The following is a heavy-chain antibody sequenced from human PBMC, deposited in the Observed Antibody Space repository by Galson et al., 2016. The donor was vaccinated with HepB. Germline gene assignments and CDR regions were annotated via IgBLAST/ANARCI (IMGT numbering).Heavy chain of an antibody. V-gene: IGHV1-3*01. CDR1: GHTFSDYA. CDR2: ISGGSANT. J-gene: IGHJ4*02. CDR3: GRTCWANCYESHLDH. Sequence: SVKVSCKASGHTFSDYAIHWVRQAPGQRLEWMGWISGGSANTKYSQEFQGRVTLTRDTSANTAYMELSSLRSEDTAVYYRGRTCWANCYESHLDHWGQGTLITVSS. D-gene: IGHD1-1*01.